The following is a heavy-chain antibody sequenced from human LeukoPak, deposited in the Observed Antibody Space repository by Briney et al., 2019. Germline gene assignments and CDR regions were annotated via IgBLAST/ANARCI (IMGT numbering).Heavy chain of an antibody. Sequence: PGRSLRLSCAASGFTFSDYGIHWVRQAPGKGLEWVAVISRDGSNKFYADSVKGRFTISRDNSKNTLSLQMDSLRAEDTAVYYCGKGGSSGWFDYFDFWSPGTLVTVSS. D-gene: IGHD6-19*01. CDR3: GKGGSSGWFDYFDF. J-gene: IGHJ4*02. CDR2: ISRDGSNK. CDR1: GFTFSDYG. V-gene: IGHV3-30*18.